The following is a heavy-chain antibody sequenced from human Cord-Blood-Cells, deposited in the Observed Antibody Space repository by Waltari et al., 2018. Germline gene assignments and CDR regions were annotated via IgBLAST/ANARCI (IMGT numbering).Heavy chain of an antibody. V-gene: IGHV1-69*09. Sequence: QVQLVQSGAEVKKPGSSVKVSCKASGGTFSSYAISWVRQAPGQGLEWMGRIIPILGIANYAQKFQGRVTITADKSTSTAYMGLSSLRSEDTAVYYCARVHPGGNCFDYWGQGTLVTVSS. D-gene: IGHD3-16*01. CDR2: IIPILGIA. J-gene: IGHJ4*02. CDR3: ARVHPGGNCFDY. CDR1: GGTFSSYA.